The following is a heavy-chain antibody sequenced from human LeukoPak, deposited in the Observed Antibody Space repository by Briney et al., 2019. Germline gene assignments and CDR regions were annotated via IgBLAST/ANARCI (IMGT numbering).Heavy chain of an antibody. CDR3: ARDTLFVSHFDY. J-gene: IGHJ4*02. V-gene: IGHV3-11*04. Sequence: AGGSLRLSCAASGFTFSDYYMSWIRQAPGRGLEWVSYISSSGSIINYADSVKGRFTISRDNAKNSLYLQMNSLRAEDTAVYYSARDTLFVSHFDYWGQGTLVTVSS. CDR1: GFTFSDYY. CDR2: ISSSGSII. D-gene: IGHD3-10*02.